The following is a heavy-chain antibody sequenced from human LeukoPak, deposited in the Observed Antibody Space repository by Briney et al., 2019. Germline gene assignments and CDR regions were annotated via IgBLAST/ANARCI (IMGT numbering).Heavy chain of an antibody. CDR1: GFTFKIYW. D-gene: IGHD2-2*01. Sequence: GGSLRLSCAASGFTFKIYWMTWVRQVPGKGLEWVSGISASGGSTSYADSVRGRFTISRDNSKNTLYLQMNSLRAEDTAVYYCAKDSNDCSSTSCYVWGQGTLVTVSS. J-gene: IGHJ4*02. CDR3: AKDSNDCSSTSCYV. V-gene: IGHV3-23*01. CDR2: ISASGGST.